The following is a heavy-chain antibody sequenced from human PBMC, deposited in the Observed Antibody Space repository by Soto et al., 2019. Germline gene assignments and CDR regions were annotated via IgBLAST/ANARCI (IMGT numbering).Heavy chain of an antibody. CDR1: GGSSSGYY. D-gene: IGHD2-8*02. CDR3: ARDKITGIFDY. V-gene: IGHV4-34*01. CDR2: INHSGST. J-gene: IGHJ4*02. Sequence: SETLSLTCAAYGGSSSGYYWTWIRQPPGTGLEWIGEINHSGSTNYNPSLKSRVTISVDTSKNQFSLKLTSVTAADTAVYYCARDKITGIFDYWGRGTLVT.